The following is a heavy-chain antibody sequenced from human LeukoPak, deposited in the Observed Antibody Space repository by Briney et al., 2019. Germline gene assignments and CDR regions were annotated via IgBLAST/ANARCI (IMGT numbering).Heavy chain of an antibody. D-gene: IGHD3-3*01. CDR2: IYYSGST. CDR1: GGSISSSSYY. Sequence: PSETLSLTCTVSGGSISSSSYYWGWIRQPPGKGLEWIGSIYYSGSTYYNPSLKSRVTISVDTSKNQFSLKLSSVTAADTAVYYCARRSPMSEWLLVHNYWYFDLWGRGTLVTVSS. V-gene: IGHV4-39*01. CDR3: ARRSPMSEWLLVHNYWYFDL. J-gene: IGHJ2*01.